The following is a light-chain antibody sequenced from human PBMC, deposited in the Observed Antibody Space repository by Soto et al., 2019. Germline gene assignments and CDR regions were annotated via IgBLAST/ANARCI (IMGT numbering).Light chain of an antibody. J-gene: IGKJ1*01. CDR3: QQYNSYSWT. CDR2: DAS. V-gene: IGKV1-5*01. Sequence: DIQMTQSPSSLSGSVGDRVTITLRASQTISSYLNWYQQKPGKAPKLLIYDASSLESGVPSRFSGSGSGTEFTLTISSLQPDDFATYYCQQYNSYSWTFGQGTKVDIK. CDR1: QTISSY.